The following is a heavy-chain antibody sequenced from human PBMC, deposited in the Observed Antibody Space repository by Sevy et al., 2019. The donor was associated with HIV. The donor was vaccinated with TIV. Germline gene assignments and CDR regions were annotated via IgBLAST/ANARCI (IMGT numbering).Heavy chain of an antibody. J-gene: IGHJ4*02. CDR2: ISTSSSYT. CDR1: GFTFSDYY. D-gene: IGHD5-18*01. Sequence: GGSLRLSCTASGFTFSDYYMSWIRQAPGKGLEWVSYISTSSSYTSYPDSVKGQFTISRDNAKNSLYLQMNSLRVEDTAVYYCARVRYNYGQKYFDYWGQGTLVTVCS. CDR3: ARVRYNYGQKYFDY. V-gene: IGHV3-11*06.